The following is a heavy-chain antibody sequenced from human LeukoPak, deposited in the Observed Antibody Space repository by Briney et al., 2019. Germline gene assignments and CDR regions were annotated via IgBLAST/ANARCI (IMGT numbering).Heavy chain of an antibody. CDR3: AKMFFDNSGYLDH. D-gene: IGHD3-22*01. Sequence: GGSLRLSCAASGFTFSSYSMNWVRQAPGKGLEWVSAITDNSGRTFYASSVRGRFTISRDNSKSTLYLEMNSLRAEDTAVYYCAKMFFDNSGYLDHWGQGTLVTVSS. V-gene: IGHV3-23*01. CDR2: ITDNSGRT. CDR1: GFTFSSYS. J-gene: IGHJ4*02.